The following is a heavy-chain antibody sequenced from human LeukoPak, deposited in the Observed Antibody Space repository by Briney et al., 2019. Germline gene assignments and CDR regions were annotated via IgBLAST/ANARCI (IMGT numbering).Heavy chain of an antibody. D-gene: IGHD3-22*01. J-gene: IGHJ4*02. V-gene: IGHV3-23*01. Sequence: GGTLRLSCAASGFTFSSYAMSWIRQAPGKGLEWVSPISGSGGSTYYADSVKGRFTISRDNSENTLYLQMNCLRAEDTAVYYCAKDLKVVVITDCDYWGQGTLVSVSS. CDR3: AKDLKVVVITDCDY. CDR2: ISGSGGST. CDR1: GFTFSSYA.